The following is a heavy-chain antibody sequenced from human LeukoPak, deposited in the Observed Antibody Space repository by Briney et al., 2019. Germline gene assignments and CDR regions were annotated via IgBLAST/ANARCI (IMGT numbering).Heavy chain of an antibody. CDR2: INHSGST. V-gene: IGHV4-34*01. Sequence: SETLSLTCAVYGASFSGYYWSWIRQPPGKGLEWIGEINHSGSTNYNPSLKSRVTISVDKSKNQFSLKLSSVTAADTAVYYCARDQWLSQNYDYYFYMDVWGKGTTVTISS. CDR3: ARDQWLSQNYDYYFYMDV. D-gene: IGHD6-19*01. CDR1: GASFSGYY. J-gene: IGHJ6*03.